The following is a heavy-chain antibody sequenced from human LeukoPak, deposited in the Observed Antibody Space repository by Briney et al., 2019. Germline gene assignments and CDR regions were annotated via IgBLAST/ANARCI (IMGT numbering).Heavy chain of an antibody. V-gene: IGHV4-61*01. Sequence: SQTLSLTCTVSGGSISSGSYYWSWIRQPPGKGLEWIGYIYYSGSTNYNPSLKSRVTISVDTSKNQFSLELSSVTAADTAVYYCARGSQLWLPFDYWGQGTLVTVSS. CDR3: ARGSQLWLPFDY. CDR1: GGSISSGSYY. D-gene: IGHD5-18*01. CDR2: IYYSGST. J-gene: IGHJ4*02.